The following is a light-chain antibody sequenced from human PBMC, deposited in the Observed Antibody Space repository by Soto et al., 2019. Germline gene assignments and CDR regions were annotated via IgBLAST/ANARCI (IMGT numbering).Light chain of an antibody. Sequence: QSALTQPASGSGAPGQSITISCTGTSSDVGGYKHVSWYQHHPGKAPKLMIYEASNRPSGVSNRFSGSKSGYTASLTISGLQEEDEADYYCNSKRSSGTRLFGTGTKVTV. CDR1: SSDVGGYKH. CDR2: EAS. J-gene: IGLJ1*01. V-gene: IGLV2-14*01. CDR3: NSKRSSGTRL.